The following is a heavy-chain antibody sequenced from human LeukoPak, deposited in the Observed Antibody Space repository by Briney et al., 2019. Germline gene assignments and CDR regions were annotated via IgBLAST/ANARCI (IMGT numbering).Heavy chain of an antibody. D-gene: IGHD3-10*01. V-gene: IGHV4-30-4*01. CDR1: GGSISSDNHY. CDR3: ARDRKRYYGSGSTPFDP. Sequence: SETLSLTCTVSGGSISSDNHYWSWIRQSPGKGLEWIGYSYYSGSSYYNPSLKSRITISVDTAKNQFSLNLSSVTAADTAVYYCARDRKRYYGSGSTPFDPWGQGTLVTVSS. CDR2: SYYSGSS. J-gene: IGHJ5*02.